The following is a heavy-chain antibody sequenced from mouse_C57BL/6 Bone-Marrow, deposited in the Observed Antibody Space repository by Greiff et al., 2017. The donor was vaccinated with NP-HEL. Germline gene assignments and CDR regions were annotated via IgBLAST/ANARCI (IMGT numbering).Heavy chain of an antibody. CDR1: GYTFTDYN. D-gene: IGHD2-4*01. CDR2: INPNNGGT. V-gene: IGHV1-18*01. Sequence: EVQLQQSGPELVKPGASVKLPCKASGYTFTDYNMDWVKQSHGKSLEWIGDINPNNGGTIYNQKFKGKATLTVDKSSSTAYMELRSLTSEDTAVYYCAREDDYGGYFDVWGTGTTVTVSS. J-gene: IGHJ1*03. CDR3: AREDDYGGYFDV.